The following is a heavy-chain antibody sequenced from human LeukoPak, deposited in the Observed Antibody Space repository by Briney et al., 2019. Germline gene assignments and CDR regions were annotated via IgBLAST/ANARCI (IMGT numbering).Heavy chain of an antibody. J-gene: IGHJ4*02. CDR1: GFTFSSYS. D-gene: IGHD3-10*01. Sequence: GGSLRLSCAASGFTFSSYSMNWVRQAPGKGLEWVSYISSSSSTIYYADSVKGRFTISRDNAKNSLYLQMNSLRAEDTAVYYCARAQSWVRGVIIPFDYWGQGTLVTVSP. V-gene: IGHV3-48*04. CDR3: ARAQSWVRGVIIPFDY. CDR2: ISSSSSTI.